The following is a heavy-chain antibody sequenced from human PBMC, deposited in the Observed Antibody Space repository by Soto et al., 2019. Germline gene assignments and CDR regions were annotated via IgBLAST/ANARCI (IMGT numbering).Heavy chain of an antibody. CDR3: ARSRPPAGY. CDR1: GYACTSYA. V-gene: IGHV1-18*01. CDR2: ISAYNGNT. J-gene: IGHJ4*02. Sequence: QVQLVQSGAEVKKPGASVKVSCKASGYACTSYAISWVRHAPGQGLEWMGWISAYNGNTNYAQKLQGRVTMTTDTATTSAYMELRSLRSDDTAVYYCARSRPPAGYWGQGTLVTVSS.